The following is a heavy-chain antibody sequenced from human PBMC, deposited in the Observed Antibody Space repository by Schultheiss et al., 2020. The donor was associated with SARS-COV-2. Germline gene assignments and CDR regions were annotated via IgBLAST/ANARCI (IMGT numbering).Heavy chain of an antibody. V-gene: IGHV3-53*01. CDR3: AKRYYYYYYGMDV. J-gene: IGHJ6*02. Sequence: GESLKISCAASGFTVSSNYMSWVRQAPGKGLEWVSVIYSGGSTYYADSVKGRFTISRDNSKNTLYLQMNSLRAEDTAVYYCAKRYYYYYYGMDVWGQGTTVTVSS. CDR2: IYSGGST. CDR1: GFTVSSNY.